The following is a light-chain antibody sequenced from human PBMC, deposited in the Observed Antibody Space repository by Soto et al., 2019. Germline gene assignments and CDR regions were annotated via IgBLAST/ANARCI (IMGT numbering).Light chain of an antibody. J-gene: IGKJ1*01. Sequence: DLQITHSPSTLSTFVGYRVTITCRARQSTSSWLAWYQQKPGKAPKLLIYKASSLEYGVPSRFSGSGSGTEFTLTISSLQPEDFATYYCQQYSGYPRTFGQGTKVDIK. CDR3: QQYSGYPRT. CDR1: QSTSSW. V-gene: IGKV1-5*03. CDR2: KAS.